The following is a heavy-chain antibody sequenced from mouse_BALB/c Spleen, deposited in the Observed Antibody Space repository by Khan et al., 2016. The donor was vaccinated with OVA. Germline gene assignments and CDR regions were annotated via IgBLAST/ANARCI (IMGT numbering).Heavy chain of an antibody. CDR1: GYTFTSYY. Sequence: QVRLQQSGPELVKPGASVRISCKASGYTFTSYYIHWVKQRPGQGLEWIGWIYPGNVNTKYNEKFKGKATLTADKSSSTAYMQLSSLTSEDSAVYFCARRLTRDFDYWGQGITLTVSS. J-gene: IGHJ2*01. CDR2: IYPGNVNT. CDR3: ARRLTRDFDY. V-gene: IGHV1S56*01. D-gene: IGHD2-2*01.